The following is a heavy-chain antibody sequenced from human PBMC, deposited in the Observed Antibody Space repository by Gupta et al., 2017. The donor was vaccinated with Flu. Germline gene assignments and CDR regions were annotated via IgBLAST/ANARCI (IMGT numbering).Heavy chain of an antibody. CDR2: IYYSGST. J-gene: IGHJ4*02. V-gene: IGHV4-39*01. Sequence: GLEWIGSIYYSGSTYYNPSLKSRVTISVDTSKNQFSLKLSSVTAADTAVYYCARGQVGTATVDYWGQGTLVTVSS. D-gene: IGHD5-18*01. CDR3: ARGQVGTATVDY.